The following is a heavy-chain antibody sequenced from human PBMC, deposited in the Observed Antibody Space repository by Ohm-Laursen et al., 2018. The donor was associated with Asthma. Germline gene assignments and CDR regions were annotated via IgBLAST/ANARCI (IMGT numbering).Heavy chain of an antibody. CDR2: IIPRSRTS. V-gene: IGHV1-69*13. Sequence: ASVKVSCKASGGTFSNSGISWVRQAPGQGLEWMGAIIPRSRTSTYAQRFQDRVTITADESTNAACMELSSLRSEDTAVYYCARDLYPYTSMLLIFDLWGQGTMVSVSS. CDR3: ARDLYPYTSMLLIFDL. D-gene: IGHD5-18*01. CDR1: GGTFSNSG. J-gene: IGHJ3*01.